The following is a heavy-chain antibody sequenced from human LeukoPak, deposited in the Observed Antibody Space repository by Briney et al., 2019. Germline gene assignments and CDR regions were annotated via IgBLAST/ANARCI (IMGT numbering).Heavy chain of an antibody. V-gene: IGHV3-21*01. J-gene: IGHJ4*02. D-gene: IGHD1-20*01. CDR1: GFTFSSHS. CDR2: ISSSSTYI. CDR3: ARETYNWNDVNY. Sequence: GGSLRLSCAASGFTFSSHSMNWVRQAPGKGLEWVSYISSSSTYIYYADSVKGRFTISRDNAKNSLYLQMNSLRAEDTAVYYCARETYNWNDVNYWGQGTLVTVSS.